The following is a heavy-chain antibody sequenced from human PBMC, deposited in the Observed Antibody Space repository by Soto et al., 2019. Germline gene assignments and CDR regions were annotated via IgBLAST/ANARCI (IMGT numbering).Heavy chain of an antibody. V-gene: IGHV3-30*18. D-gene: IGHD6-6*01. CDR2: ISYDGSNK. Sequence: GGSLRLSCAASGFTFSSYGMHWVRQAPGKGLEWVAVISYDGSNKYYADSVKGRFTISRDNSKNTLYLQMNSLRAEDTAVYYCAKTRTPEYSSSSWAYYYGMDVWGQGTTVTVSS. CDR3: AKTRTPEYSSSSWAYYYGMDV. CDR1: GFTFSSYG. J-gene: IGHJ6*02.